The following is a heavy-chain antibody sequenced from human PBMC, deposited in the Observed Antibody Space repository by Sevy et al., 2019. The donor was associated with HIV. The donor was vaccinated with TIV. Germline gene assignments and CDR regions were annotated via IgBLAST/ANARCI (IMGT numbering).Heavy chain of an antibody. V-gene: IGHV1-24*01. CDR2: FDPEDGET. CDR3: VSYYYDSSGYSNPFDY. CDR1: GYTLTELS. D-gene: IGHD3-22*01. Sequence: ASVKVSCKVSGYTLTELSMHWVRQAPGKGLEWMGGFDPEDGETIYAQKFQGRVTMTEDTSTDTAYMELSSLRSEDTAVYYCVSYYYDSSGYSNPFDYWGQGTLVTVSS. J-gene: IGHJ4*02.